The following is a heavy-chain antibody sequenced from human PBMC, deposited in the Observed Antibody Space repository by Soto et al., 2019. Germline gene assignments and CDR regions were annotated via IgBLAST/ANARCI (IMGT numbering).Heavy chain of an antibody. J-gene: IGHJ4*02. CDR2: ISGSGGST. Sequence: PVGSLRLSCAASGFTFSSYAMSWVRQAPGKGLEWVSAISGSGGSTYYADSVKGRFTISRDNSKNTLYLQMNSLRAEDTAVYYCAKHYSNYVHFDYWGQGTLVTVSS. CDR1: GFTFSSYA. V-gene: IGHV3-23*01. D-gene: IGHD4-4*01. CDR3: AKHYSNYVHFDY.